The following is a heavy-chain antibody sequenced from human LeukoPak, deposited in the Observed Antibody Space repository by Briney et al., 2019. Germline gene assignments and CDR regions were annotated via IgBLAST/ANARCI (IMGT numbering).Heavy chain of an antibody. D-gene: IGHD1-1*01. CDR2: IYYSGST. CDR1: GGSISSYY. J-gene: IGHJ4*02. CDR3: ASGGDWNHGGYYFDY. Sequence: SETLSLTCTVSGGSISSYYWGWIRQPPGKGLEWIGYIYYSGSTNYNPSLKSRVTISVDTSKNQFSLKLSSVTAADTAVYYCASGGDWNHGGYYFDYWGQGTLVTVSS. V-gene: IGHV4-59*01.